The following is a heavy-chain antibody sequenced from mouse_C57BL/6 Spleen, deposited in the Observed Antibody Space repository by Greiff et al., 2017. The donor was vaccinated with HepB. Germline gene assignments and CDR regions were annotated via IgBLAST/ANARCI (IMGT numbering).Heavy chain of an antibody. V-gene: IGHV2-2*01. CDR3: ARRLPDAMDY. D-gene: IGHD5-5*01. J-gene: IGHJ4*01. CDR1: GFSLTSYG. Sequence: QVQLKESGPGLVQPSQSLSITCTVSGFSLTSYGVDWVRQSPGKGLEWLGVIWSGGSTDYNAAFISRLSISTDNSKCQVFFKMNSLQADDTAIYYCARRLPDAMDYWGQGTSVTVSS. CDR2: IWSGGST.